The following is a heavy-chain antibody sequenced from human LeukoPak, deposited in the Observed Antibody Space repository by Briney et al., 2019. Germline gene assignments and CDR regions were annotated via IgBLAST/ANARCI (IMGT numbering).Heavy chain of an antibody. CDR1: GFTFNEFG. Sequence: GGSLRLSCAASGFTFNEFGVHWVRQAPGQGLEWVALIWYDGSNKYYAVSVKGRFTISRDNSKNTVYLQMNSLRVEDTALYYCARDRPTGSYYSIDYWGQGTLATVSS. D-gene: IGHD1-26*01. V-gene: IGHV3-33*01. J-gene: IGHJ4*02. CDR3: ARDRPTGSYYSIDY. CDR2: IWYDGSNK.